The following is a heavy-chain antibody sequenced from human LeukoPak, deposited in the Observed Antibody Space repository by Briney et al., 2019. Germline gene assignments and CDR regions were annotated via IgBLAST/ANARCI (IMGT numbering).Heavy chain of an antibody. CDR2: IIGTGDST. V-gene: IGHV3-23*01. J-gene: IGHJ4*02. Sequence: PGGSLRLSCAASGFTFRNHGMSWVRQAPGKGLEWVSGIIGTGDSTFYADPVKGRFTTSRDNSRNTLYLHMNSLRVDDTAVYYCASLYNDYGDYWGQGALVTVSS. CDR3: ASLYNDYGDY. D-gene: IGHD5-24*01. CDR1: GFTFRNHG.